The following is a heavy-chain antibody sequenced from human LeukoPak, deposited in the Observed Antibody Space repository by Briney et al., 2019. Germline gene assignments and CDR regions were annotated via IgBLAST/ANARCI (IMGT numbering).Heavy chain of an antibody. V-gene: IGHV3-21*01. CDR2: ISTSSSYI. CDR3: ARNRGDPSYFDY. D-gene: IGHD4-17*01. J-gene: IGHJ4*02. CDR1: GFTFNGYS. Sequence: GGSLRLSCAGSGFTFNGYSMNWVRQAPGKGLEWVSSISTSSSYIYYADSVKGRFTISRNNPKNSLYLQMNSLRAEDTAVYYCARNRGDPSYFDYWGQGTLVTVSS.